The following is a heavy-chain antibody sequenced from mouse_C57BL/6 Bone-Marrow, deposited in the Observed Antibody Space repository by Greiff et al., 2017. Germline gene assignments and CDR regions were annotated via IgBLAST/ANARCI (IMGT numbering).Heavy chain of an antibody. D-gene: IGHD2-3*01. V-gene: IGHV1-53*01. CDR3: ARGWFYFDY. Sequence: QVQLQQSGAELARPGASVKLSCKASGYPFTSYWMHWVKQRPGQGLEWIGNINPSNGGTNYNEKFKSQATLTVDKSSSTAYMQLSSLTSEDSAVYYCARGWFYFDYWGQGTTLTVSS. CDR1: GYPFTSYW. J-gene: IGHJ2*01. CDR2: INPSNGGT.